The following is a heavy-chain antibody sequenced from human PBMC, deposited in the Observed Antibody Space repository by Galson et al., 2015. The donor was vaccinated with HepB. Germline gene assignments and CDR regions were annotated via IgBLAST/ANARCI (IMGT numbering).Heavy chain of an antibody. V-gene: IGHV3-30*03. CDR1: GVTLSNYG. D-gene: IGHD1-1*01. Sequence: SLRLSCAASGVTLSNYGMHWVRQAPGKGLEWVAFMSYDGRHKNYTDSVKGRFTVSRDNSKNTLFLQMTSLRIEDTALYFCARDAAVWNDGHYKSSQHYMDVWGKGTTVIVS. CDR2: MSYDGRHK. J-gene: IGHJ6*03. CDR3: ARDAAVWNDGHYKSSQHYMDV.